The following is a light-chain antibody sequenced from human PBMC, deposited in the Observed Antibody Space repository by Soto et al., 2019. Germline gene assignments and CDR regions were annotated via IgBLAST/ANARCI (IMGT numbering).Light chain of an antibody. CDR2: GAS. CDR1: QNIRNH. CDR3: QQSDRMLWT. J-gene: IGKJ1*01. Sequence: DIQMTQSPSSLSASVGDRVTISCRASQNIRNHLNWYQQKPGKAPTLLIYGASTLQSGVPSRFSGSGSGTYFTLTISSLQREDFATYYCQQSDRMLWTFGQGTDV. V-gene: IGKV1-39*01.